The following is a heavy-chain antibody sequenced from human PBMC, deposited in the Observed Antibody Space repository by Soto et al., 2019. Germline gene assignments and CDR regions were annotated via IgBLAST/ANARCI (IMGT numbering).Heavy chain of an antibody. Sequence: SLQGSCKASGVTFGSYTIGWVRQAPGRGLEWMGGIIPIFGTANYAQKFQGRVTITADKSTSTADMELSSLRSEDTAVYYCAKDRMAPGPYYFDYWGQGTLVTASS. V-gene: IGHV1-69*06. J-gene: IGHJ4*02. CDR1: GVTFGSYT. CDR2: IIPIFGTA. CDR3: AKDRMAPGPYYFDY. D-gene: IGHD2-8*01.